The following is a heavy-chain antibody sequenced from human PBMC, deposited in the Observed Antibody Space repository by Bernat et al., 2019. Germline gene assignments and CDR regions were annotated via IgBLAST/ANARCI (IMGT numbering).Heavy chain of an antibody. D-gene: IGHD4-17*01. CDR2: ISYDGSNK. Sequence: VQLVESGGGLVQPGRSLKLSCAASGFTFSSYAMHWVRQAPGKGLEWVAVISYDGSNKYYADSVKGRFTISRDNSKNTLYLQMNSLRAEDTAVYYCARDRRPYGDYTFDYWGQGTLVTVSS. CDR1: GFTFSSYA. V-gene: IGHV3-30-3*01. J-gene: IGHJ4*02. CDR3: ARDRRPYGDYTFDY.